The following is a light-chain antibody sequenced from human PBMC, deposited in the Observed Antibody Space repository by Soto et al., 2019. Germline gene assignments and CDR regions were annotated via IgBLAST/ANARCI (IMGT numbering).Light chain of an antibody. CDR2: EVS. CDR1: SSDIGGYNY. V-gene: IGLV2-14*01. Sequence: QSALTQPASVSGSPGQSITISCTGTSSDIGGYNYVSWYQQHPGKAPKFMIYEVSYRPSGVSDRFSGSKSGNTASLTISGLQAEDEGDYYCNSYTSSSTYLFGTGTKLTVL. J-gene: IGLJ1*01. CDR3: NSYTSSSTYL.